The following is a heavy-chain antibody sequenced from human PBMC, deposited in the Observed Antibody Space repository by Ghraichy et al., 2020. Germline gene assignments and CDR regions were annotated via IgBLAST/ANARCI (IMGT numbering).Heavy chain of an antibody. CDR2: INHSGST. V-gene: IGHV4-34*01. CDR3: ARGKLAAAGMTSHLYYFDY. Sequence: ESLNISCAVYGGSFSGYYWSWIRQPPGKGLEWIGEINHSGSTNYNPSLKSRVTISVDTSKNQFSLKLSSVTAADTAVYYCARGKLAAAGMTSHLYYFDYWGQGTLVTVSS. D-gene: IGHD6-13*01. J-gene: IGHJ4*02. CDR1: GGSFSGYY.